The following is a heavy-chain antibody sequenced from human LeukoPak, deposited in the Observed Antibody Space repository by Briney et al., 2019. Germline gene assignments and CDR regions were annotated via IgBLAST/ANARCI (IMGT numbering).Heavy chain of an antibody. CDR3: ARRTYSNSFFDY. CDR1: GFTFSDYY. V-gene: IGHV3-11*01. CDR2: ISGSGDSK. Sequence: PGWSLRLSCAASGFTFSDYYMNWIRQAPGKGLEWVSYISGSGDSKFYADSAKGRFTISRDNAKNSLYLQMNSLRAEDTAVYYCARRTYSNSFFDYWGQGTL. D-gene: IGHD4-11*01. J-gene: IGHJ4*02.